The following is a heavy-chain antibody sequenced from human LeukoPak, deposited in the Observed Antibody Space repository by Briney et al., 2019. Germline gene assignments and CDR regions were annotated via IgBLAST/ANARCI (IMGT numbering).Heavy chain of an antibody. V-gene: IGHV1-2*02. D-gene: IGHD3-22*01. CDR3: ARGPYYYDSSGYYDY. CDR2: INPNSGGT. Sequence: ASVKVSCKASGYTFTGYYMHWVRQAPGQGLEWMGWINPNSGGTNYAQKSQGRVTMTRDTSISTAYMELSRLRSDDTAVYYCARGPYYYDSSGYYDYWGQGTLVTVSS. CDR1: GYTFTGYY. J-gene: IGHJ4*02.